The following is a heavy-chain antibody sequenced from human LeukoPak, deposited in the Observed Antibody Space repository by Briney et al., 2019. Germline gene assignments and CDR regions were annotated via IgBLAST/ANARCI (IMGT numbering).Heavy chain of an antibody. Sequence: GGSLRLSCAASGFTFSSYWMSWVRQAPGKGLEWVATIKHDGSDKYYVDSVKGRFTISRDNAKNSLYLQMNSLRGEDTAVYYCAKAVAAGGYHFYGMDVWGQGTTVTVSS. D-gene: IGHD6-13*01. J-gene: IGHJ6*02. CDR1: GFTFSSYW. V-gene: IGHV3-7*05. CDR2: IKHDGSDK. CDR3: AKAVAAGGYHFYGMDV.